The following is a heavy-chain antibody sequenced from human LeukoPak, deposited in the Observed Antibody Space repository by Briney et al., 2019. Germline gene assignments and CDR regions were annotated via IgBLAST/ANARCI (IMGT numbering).Heavy chain of an antibody. V-gene: IGHV1-69*01. Sequence: ASVKVSCKASGGTFSSYAISWVRQAPGQGLEWMGGIIPIFGTANYAQKFQGRVTITADESTSTAYMELSSLRSEDTAVYYCARVDYRITYYYYYGMDVWGQGTTVTVSS. CDR2: IIPIFGTA. CDR3: ARVDYRITYYYYYGMDV. CDR1: GGTFSSYA. J-gene: IGHJ6*02. D-gene: IGHD4-11*01.